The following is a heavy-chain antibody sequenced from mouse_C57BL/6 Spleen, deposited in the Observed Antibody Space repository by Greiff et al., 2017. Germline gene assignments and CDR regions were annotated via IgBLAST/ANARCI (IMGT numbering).Heavy chain of an antibody. V-gene: IGHV5-16*01. Sequence: DVHLVESEGGLVQPGSSMKLSCTASGFTFSDYYMAWVRQVPEKGLEWVANINYDGSSTYYLDSLKSRFIISRDNAKNILYLQMSSLKSEDTATYYCARVGTGTGDFDYWGQGTTLTVSS. CDR3: ARVGTGTGDFDY. CDR2: INYDGSST. J-gene: IGHJ2*01. D-gene: IGHD4-1*01. CDR1: GFTFSDYY.